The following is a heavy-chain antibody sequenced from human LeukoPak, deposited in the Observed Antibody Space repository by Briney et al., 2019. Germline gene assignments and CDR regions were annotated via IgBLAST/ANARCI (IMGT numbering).Heavy chain of an antibody. CDR3: GRVKVLPRGRYYYMDV. D-gene: IGHD1-14*01. J-gene: IGHJ6*03. Sequence: GGSLRLSCAVSGFTFSDHYMDWVRQAPGKGLEWLGRNRNKINGYTTEYAASVKGRFTISRDDSETSLYLQMNSLKAEDTAAYYCGRVKVLPRGRYYYMDVWGKGTTVTVSS. V-gene: IGHV3-72*01. CDR2: NRNKINGYTT. CDR1: GFTFSDHY.